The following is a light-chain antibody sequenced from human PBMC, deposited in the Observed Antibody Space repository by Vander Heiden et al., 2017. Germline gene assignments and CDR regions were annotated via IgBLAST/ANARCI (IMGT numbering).Light chain of an antibody. V-gene: IGLV2-14*01. CDR2: EVS. CDR1: SSDVGGYNC. CDR3: SSYTSSSYVV. J-gene: IGLJ2*01. Sequence: QSALTQPASVSGSPGQSITISCTGTSSDVGGYNCVSWYQQHPGKAPKLMIYEVSNRPSGVSNRFSGSKSGNTASLTISGLQAEDEADYYCSSYTSSSYVVFGGGTKLTVL.